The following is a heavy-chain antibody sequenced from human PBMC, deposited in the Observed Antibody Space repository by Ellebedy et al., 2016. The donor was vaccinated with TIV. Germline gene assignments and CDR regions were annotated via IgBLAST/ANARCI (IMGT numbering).Heavy chain of an antibody. J-gene: IGHJ6*02. CDR1: GYSLTSTG. CDR2: IVAYNGNT. D-gene: IGHD3-10*01. CDR3: ARGLWFGELDV. Sequence: AASVQVSCKASGYSLTSTGISRVHQAPGQGRAWLGWIVAYNGNTNYAQKFQGRVTMTTDTSTSTVYMDLRSLRSDDTAVYYCARGLWFGELDVWGQGTTVTVSS. V-gene: IGHV1-18*01.